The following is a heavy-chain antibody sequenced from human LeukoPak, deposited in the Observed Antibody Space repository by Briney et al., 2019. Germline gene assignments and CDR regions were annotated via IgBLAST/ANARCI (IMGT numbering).Heavy chain of an antibody. D-gene: IGHD6-19*01. Sequence: ASVKVSCKASGYTFTSYGISWVRQAPGQGLEWMGWINPNSGGTNYAQKFQGRVTMTRDTSISTAYMELSRLRSDDTAVYYCARVRVGGYSSGWYDVWGQGTTVTVSS. V-gene: IGHV1-2*02. CDR1: GYTFTSYG. J-gene: IGHJ6*02. CDR3: ARVRVGGYSSGWYDV. CDR2: INPNSGGT.